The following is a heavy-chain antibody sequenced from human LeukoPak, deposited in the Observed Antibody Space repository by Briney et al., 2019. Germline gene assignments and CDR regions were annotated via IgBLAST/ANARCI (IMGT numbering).Heavy chain of an antibody. Sequence: SVKVSCKASGGTFSSYAISWVRQAPGQGLEWMGGIIPIFGTANYAQKLQGRVTITADESTSTAYMELTSLRSEDTAVYYYARSAADHAFDIWGQGTMVTVSS. CDR3: ARSAADHAFDI. V-gene: IGHV1-69*13. J-gene: IGHJ3*02. CDR2: IIPIFGTA. CDR1: GGTFSSYA. D-gene: IGHD6-13*01.